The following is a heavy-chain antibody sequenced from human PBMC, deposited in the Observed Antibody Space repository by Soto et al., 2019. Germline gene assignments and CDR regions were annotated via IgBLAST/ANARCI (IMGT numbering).Heavy chain of an antibody. D-gene: IGHD4-17*01. CDR1: GHTFSTYG. CDR3: ARDQSTVPDTPRPYFDY. V-gene: IGHV1-18*01. CDR2: ISPYNGNT. J-gene: IGHJ4*02. Sequence: ASVKVSCKASGHTFSTYGINWVRQAPGQGLEWMGWISPYNGNTNYAQKFQGRVTMTRDTSTSTIYMELSSLRSEDTAVYYCARDQSTVPDTPRPYFDYWGQGTLVTVSS.